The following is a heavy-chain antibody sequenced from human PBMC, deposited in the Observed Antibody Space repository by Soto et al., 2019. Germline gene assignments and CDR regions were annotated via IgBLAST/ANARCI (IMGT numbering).Heavy chain of an antibody. J-gene: IGHJ4*02. CDR1: GGSFSSYY. V-gene: IGHV4-34*01. Sequence: QVQLQQWGAGLLKPSETLSLTCGVYGGSFSSYYWTWIRQPPGKGLEWIGEINHSGSTNYNPSLKSRVSISVDTSKNQFSLKLSSVTAADTAVYYCARGRGVVTYWGQGTLVTVSS. CDR2: INHSGST. D-gene: IGHD2-21*02. CDR3: ARGRGVVTY.